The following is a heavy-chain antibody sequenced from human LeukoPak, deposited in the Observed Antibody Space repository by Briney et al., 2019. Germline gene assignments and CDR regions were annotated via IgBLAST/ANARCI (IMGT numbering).Heavy chain of an antibody. CDR2: ISSSGSTI. CDR1: GFTFSDYY. D-gene: IGHD1-26*01. J-gene: IGHJ4*02. V-gene: IGHV3-11*01. CDR3: ARAAVGGSYIPPFDY. Sequence: PGGSLRLSCAASGFTFSDYYMSWIRQAPGKGLEWVSYISSSGSTIYYADSVKGRFTISRDNAKNSLYLQMNGLRAEDTAVYYCARAAVGGSYIPPFDYWGQGTLVTVSS.